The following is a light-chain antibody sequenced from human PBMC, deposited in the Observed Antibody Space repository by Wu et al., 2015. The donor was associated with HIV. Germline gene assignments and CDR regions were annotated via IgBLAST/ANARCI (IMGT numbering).Light chain of an antibody. V-gene: IGKV3-15*01. CDR3: QQYNNWPRA. Sequence: IVMTQSPATLSVSPGERATLSCRASQSVTHNLAWYQQKPGQAPRLLIYGASSRATGIPARFSGSGSGTEFTLSISSMQSEDFAVYYCQQYNNWPRAFGQGTKLEIK. CDR2: GAS. CDR1: QSVTHN. J-gene: IGKJ2*01.